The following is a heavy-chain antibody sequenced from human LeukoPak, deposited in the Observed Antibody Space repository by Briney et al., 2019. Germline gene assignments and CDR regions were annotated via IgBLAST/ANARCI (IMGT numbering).Heavy chain of an antibody. J-gene: IGHJ4*02. D-gene: IGHD3-3*01. CDR2: IYPGDSET. Sequence: GKSLKISCKGSRDTFTNYWIGWVRQLPGKGLEWMGIIYPGDSETRSSPSFQGQVTMSVDKSSSTAYLQWATLKASDTAIYFCARLSTRLLDHWGQGSRVTVSS. CDR1: RDTFTNYW. V-gene: IGHV5-51*01. CDR3: ARLSTRLLDH.